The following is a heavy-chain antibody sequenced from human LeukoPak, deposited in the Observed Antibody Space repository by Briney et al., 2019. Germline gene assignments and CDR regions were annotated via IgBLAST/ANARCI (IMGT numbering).Heavy chain of an antibody. CDR3: ARSVVAATETFDY. CDR2: ISSSGSTI. CDR1: GFTVSSFE. J-gene: IGHJ4*02. V-gene: IGHV3-48*03. D-gene: IGHD2-15*01. Sequence: GGSLRLSCEASGFTVSSFEINWVRQAPGKGLEWVSYISSSGSTIFYADSVKGRFTISRDNAKNSLYLQMNSLRAEDTAVYYCARSVVAATETFDYWGQGTLVTVSS.